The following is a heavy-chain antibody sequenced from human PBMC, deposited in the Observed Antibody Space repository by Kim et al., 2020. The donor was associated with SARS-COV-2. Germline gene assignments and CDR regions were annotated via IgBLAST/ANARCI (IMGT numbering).Heavy chain of an antibody. J-gene: IGHJ4*02. CDR2: INPSGGST. D-gene: IGHD1-26*01. Sequence: ASVKVSCKASGYTFTSYYMHWVRQAPGQGLEWMGIINPSGGSTSYAQKFQGRVTMTRDTSTSTVYMELSSLRSEDTAVYYCARDRHPQYSGSYAMPFDYWGQGTLVTVSS. V-gene: IGHV1-46*01. CDR1: GYTFTSYY. CDR3: ARDRHPQYSGSYAMPFDY.